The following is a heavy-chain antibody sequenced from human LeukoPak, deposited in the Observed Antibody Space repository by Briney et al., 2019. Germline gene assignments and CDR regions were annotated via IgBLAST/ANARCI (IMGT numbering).Heavy chain of an antibody. D-gene: IGHD2-2*01. CDR2: ISGSGDST. CDR1: GFTFSSYA. J-gene: IGHJ4*02. Sequence: PGGSLRLSCAPSGFTFSSYAMRWVRQAPGKELEWVSTISGSGDSTYYADSVKGPFTISRDNSKNTLHLQMNSLRAEDTAVYSCAKGRSCISSDAINYWGQGTLVTVSS. V-gene: IGHV3-23*01. CDR3: AKGRSCISSDAINY.